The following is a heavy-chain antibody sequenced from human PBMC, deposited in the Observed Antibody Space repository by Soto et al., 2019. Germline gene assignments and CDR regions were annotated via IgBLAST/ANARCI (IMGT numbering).Heavy chain of an antibody. Sequence: ASVKVSCKAVGYIFTSYYIHWVRQAPGQGLEWMGLINPSGGSTNYAQKFQGRVTVTRDTSTSTVYVELSGLGSDDTAVYFCARAFHYHDAVGEPGTFQDWGQGTLVRVCS. CDR3: ARAFHYHDAVGEPGTFQD. D-gene: IGHD3-22*01. J-gene: IGHJ1*01. V-gene: IGHV1-46*01. CDR2: INPSGGST. CDR1: GYIFTSYY.